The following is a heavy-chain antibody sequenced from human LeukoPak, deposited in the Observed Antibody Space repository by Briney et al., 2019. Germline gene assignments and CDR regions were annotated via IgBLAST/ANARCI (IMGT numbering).Heavy chain of an antibody. CDR1: GGSFSGYY. CDR3: AREYGSGSEFDP. J-gene: IGHJ5*02. V-gene: IGHV4-34*01. CDR2: INHSGST. Sequence: SETLSLTCAVYGGSFSGYYWTWIRQPPGKGLEWIGEINHSGSTNYNPSLKSRVTISVDTSKNQFSLKLSSVTAADTAVYYCAREYGSGSEFDPWGQGTLVTVSS. D-gene: IGHD3-10*01.